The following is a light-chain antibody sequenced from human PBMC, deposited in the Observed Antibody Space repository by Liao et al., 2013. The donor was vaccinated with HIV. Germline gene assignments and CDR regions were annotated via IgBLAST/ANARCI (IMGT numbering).Light chain of an antibody. CDR2: KDS. V-gene: IGLV3-25*03. CDR3: QSADSSGTFG. CDR1: ALPKQY. Sequence: SYELTQPPSVSVSPGQTARITCSGDALPKQYAYWYQQKPGQAPVLVIYKDSERPSGIPERFSGSSSGTTVTLTISGVQAEDEADYYCQSADSSGTFGXGVGT. J-gene: IGLJ2*01.